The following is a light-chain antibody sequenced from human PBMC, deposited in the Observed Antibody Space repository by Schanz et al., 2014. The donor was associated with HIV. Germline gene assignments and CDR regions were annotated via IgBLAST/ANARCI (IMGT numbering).Light chain of an antibody. V-gene: IGLV2-14*03. CDR3: SSYTSSSTLV. Sequence: QSSLTQPASVSGSPGQSVTISCTGTYTDIGAYNYVSWYQQHPGRAPRLLIYGVNGRPSGVSNRFSGSKSGNTASLTISGLQAEDEADYYCSSYTSSSTLVFGGGTKLTVL. CDR2: GVN. J-gene: IGLJ3*02. CDR1: YTDIGAYNY.